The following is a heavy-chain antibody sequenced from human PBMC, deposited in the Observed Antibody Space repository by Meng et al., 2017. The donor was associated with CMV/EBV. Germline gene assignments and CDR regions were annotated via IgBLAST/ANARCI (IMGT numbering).Heavy chain of an antibody. V-gene: IGHV4-4*07. CDR3: ARGPEVDYGDYVGLDY. J-gene: IGHJ4*02. CDR2: IYTSGST. D-gene: IGHD4-17*01. CDR1: GASISSYY. Sequence: QESGPGLSKPSETLPLTCTVSGASISSYYWGWIRQPAGKGLAWIGLIYTSGSTNYNPSLKSRVTMSVDTSNNQFSLKLSSANTEDTAVYYCARGPEVDYGDYVGLDYWGQGTLVTVSS.